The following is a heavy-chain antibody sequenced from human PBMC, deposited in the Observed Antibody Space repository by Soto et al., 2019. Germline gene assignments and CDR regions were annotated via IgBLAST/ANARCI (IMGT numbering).Heavy chain of an antibody. CDR1: GGSISSGGYY. CDR2: IYYSGST. Sequence: SETLSLTCTVSGGSISSGGYYWSWIRQHPGKGLEWIGYIYYSGSTYYNPSLKSRVTISVDTSKNQFSLKLSSVTAADTAVYYCARGQYSGYEHFDYWGQGTLVTVSS. J-gene: IGHJ4*02. CDR3: ARGQYSGYEHFDY. V-gene: IGHV4-31*03. D-gene: IGHD5-12*01.